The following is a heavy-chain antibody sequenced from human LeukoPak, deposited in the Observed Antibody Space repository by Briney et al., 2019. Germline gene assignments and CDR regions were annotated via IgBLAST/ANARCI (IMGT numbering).Heavy chain of an antibody. CDR1: GGSFSGYY. Sequence: SETLSLTCAVYGGSFSGYYWSWIRQPPGKGLEWIGEINHSGSTNYNPSLKSRVTISVDTSKNQFSLKLSSVTAADTAVYYCATIPRGVTNEALDYWGQGTLVTVSS. CDR3: ATIPRGVTNEALDY. V-gene: IGHV4-34*01. J-gene: IGHJ4*02. CDR2: INHSGST. D-gene: IGHD4-17*01.